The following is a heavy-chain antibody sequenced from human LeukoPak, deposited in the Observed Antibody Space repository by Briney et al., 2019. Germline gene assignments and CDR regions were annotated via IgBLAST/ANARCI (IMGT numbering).Heavy chain of an antibody. Sequence: GGSLRLSCAASGFTFSVYSMNWVRQAPGKGLEWVSSITTSSSDMYYADSVKGRFTISRDNAKNSLYLQMNSLRAEGTAVYYCAKSGPYYYGSGSYGYMDVWGKGTTVTISS. CDR3: AKSGPYYYGSGSYGYMDV. V-gene: IGHV3-21*01. CDR2: ITTSSSDM. J-gene: IGHJ6*03. CDR1: GFTFSVYS. D-gene: IGHD3-10*01.